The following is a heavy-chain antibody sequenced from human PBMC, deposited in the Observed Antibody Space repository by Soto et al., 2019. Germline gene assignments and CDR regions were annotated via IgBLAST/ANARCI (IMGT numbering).Heavy chain of an antibody. CDR1: GFTFSSYG. Sequence: QVQLVESGGGVVQPGRSLRLSCAASGFTFSSYGMHWVRQAPGKGLEWVAVISYDGSNKYYADSVKGRFTISRDNSKNTLYLQMNSLRAEDTAVYYCAKDLGECLRSDAFDIWGQGTMVTVSS. D-gene: IGHD5-12*01. CDR2: ISYDGSNK. CDR3: AKDLGECLRSDAFDI. V-gene: IGHV3-30*18. J-gene: IGHJ3*02.